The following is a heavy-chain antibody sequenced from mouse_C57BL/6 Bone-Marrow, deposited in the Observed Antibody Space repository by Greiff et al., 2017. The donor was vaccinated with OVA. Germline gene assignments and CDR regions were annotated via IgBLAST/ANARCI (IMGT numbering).Heavy chain of an antibody. CDR3: AREDSNYLAWFAY. CDR1: GFSLTSYG. Sequence: VMLVESGPGLVQPSQSLSITCTVSGFSLTSYGVHWVRQSPGKGLEWLGVIWSGGSTDYNAAFISRLSISKDNSKSQVFFKMNSLQADDTAIYYCAREDSNYLAWFAYWGQGTLVTVSA. V-gene: IGHV2-2*01. CDR2: IWSGGST. D-gene: IGHD2-5*01. J-gene: IGHJ3*01.